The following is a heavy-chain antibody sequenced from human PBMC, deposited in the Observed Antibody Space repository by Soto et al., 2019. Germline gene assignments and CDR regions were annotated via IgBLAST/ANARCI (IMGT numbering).Heavy chain of an antibody. D-gene: IGHD5-12*01. J-gene: IGHJ5*02. V-gene: IGHV1-46*03. CDR1: GYTFTSYY. CDR3: ARDSPSGGWFDP. CDR2: INPSGGST. Sequence: QVQLVQSGAEVKKPGASVKVSCKASGYTFTSYYIHWVRQAPGQGLEWRGIINPSGGSTSYAQKFQGRVTMTRDTSTSTVYMELSSLRSEDTAVYYCARDSPSGGWFDPWGQGTLVTVSS.